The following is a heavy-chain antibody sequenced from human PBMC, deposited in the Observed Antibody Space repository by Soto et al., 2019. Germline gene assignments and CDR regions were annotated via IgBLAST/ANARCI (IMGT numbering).Heavy chain of an antibody. CDR3: AREFYESSGYCDY. Sequence: ASVKVSCKAFGYTFGGYGLSWVRQAPGQGLEWMGWISAYSGNTVYTQRFKGRLTMATDTSTGTAYMELRSLRSDDTAVYYCAREFYESSGYCDYWGQGTLVTVSS. D-gene: IGHD3-22*01. CDR2: ISAYSGNT. J-gene: IGHJ4*02. V-gene: IGHV1-18*01. CDR1: GYTFGGYG.